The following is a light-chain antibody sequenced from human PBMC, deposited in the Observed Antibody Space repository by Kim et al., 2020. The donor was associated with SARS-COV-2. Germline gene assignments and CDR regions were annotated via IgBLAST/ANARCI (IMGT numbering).Light chain of an antibody. CDR1: NSDIGSNT. Sequence: GQRVTISCSGSNSDIGSNTVNWYQQFPGTAPKLLIYSNIQRPSGVPDRFSGSKSGTSASLAISGLQSEDEADYYCASWDDSLSGWVFGGGTQLTVL. V-gene: IGLV1-44*01. J-gene: IGLJ3*02. CDR3: ASWDDSLSGWV. CDR2: SNI.